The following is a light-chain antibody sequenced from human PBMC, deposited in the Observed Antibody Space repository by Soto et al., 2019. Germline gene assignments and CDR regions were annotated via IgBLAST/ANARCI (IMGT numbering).Light chain of an antibody. Sequence: DIQMTQSPSSLSASVGDRVTITCRASQSISSYLNWYQQKPGKAPKLLIYAASSLQSGVPSRFSGSGSGTDFTLTISSLQPEDFSTYYCQQSYSTRWPFGQGTKVEIK. CDR2: AAS. J-gene: IGKJ1*01. CDR3: QQSYSTRWP. CDR1: QSISSY. V-gene: IGKV1-39*01.